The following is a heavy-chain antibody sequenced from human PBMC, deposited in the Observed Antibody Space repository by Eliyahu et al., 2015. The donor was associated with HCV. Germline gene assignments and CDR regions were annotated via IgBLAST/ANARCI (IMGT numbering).Heavy chain of an antibody. D-gene: IGHD6-6*01. V-gene: IGHV3-48*01. CDR2: INPSSNNI. CDR3: ARGGTARPDY. J-gene: IGHJ4*02. Sequence: EVQLVESGGDLVXPGGSLRLSCVAXGFSFSTYSINWVRQTPEKGLEWVSFINPSSNNIXYADSVKGRFTISRDNAKNSVYLQMNSLRVEDTAVYYCARGGTARPDYWGQGTLVTVSS. CDR1: GFSFSTYS.